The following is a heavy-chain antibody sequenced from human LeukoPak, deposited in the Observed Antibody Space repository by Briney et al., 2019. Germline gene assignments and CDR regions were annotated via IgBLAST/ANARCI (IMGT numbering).Heavy chain of an antibody. CDR2: IKWNGGST. CDR3: ARVGPPSVVTMTFDF. V-gene: IGHV3-20*04. J-gene: IGHJ4*02. D-gene: IGHD2-2*01. Sequence: PGGSLRLSCAASGFTFDDYGMSWVRQAPGKGLEWVSGIKWNGGSTGYADSVKGRFTISRDNAKNSLYLQMNSLRAEDTALYYCARVGPPSVVTMTFDFWGQGTLVTVSS. CDR1: GFTFDDYG.